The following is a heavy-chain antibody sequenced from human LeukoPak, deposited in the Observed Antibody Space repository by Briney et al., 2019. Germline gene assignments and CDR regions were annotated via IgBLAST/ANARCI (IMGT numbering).Heavy chain of an antibody. CDR1: GFTFSRYW. Sequence: PGGSLRLSCAASGFTFSRYWMSWVRQAPGKGLEWVSSIGSSSSSIYYADSLKGRFTISRDNAKNSLYLQMNSLRAEDTAVYYCVRVQITMVRGVAFFDLWGQGTLVTVSS. CDR2: IGSSSSSI. CDR3: VRVQITMVRGVAFFDL. D-gene: IGHD3-10*01. V-gene: IGHV3-21*01. J-gene: IGHJ4*02.